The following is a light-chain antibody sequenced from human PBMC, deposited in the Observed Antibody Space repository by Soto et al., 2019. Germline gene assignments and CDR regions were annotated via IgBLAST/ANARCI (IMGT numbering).Light chain of an antibody. V-gene: IGKV3-20*01. Sequence: EIVLTQSPGTLSLSPEERATLSCRASQSVSSSYLAWYQQKPGQAPRLLIYGASSRATGIPDRFSGSGSGTDFTLTISRLEPEDFAVYYCQQYASSPVFTFGPGTKVDIK. CDR2: GAS. J-gene: IGKJ3*01. CDR1: QSVSSSY. CDR3: QQYASSPVFT.